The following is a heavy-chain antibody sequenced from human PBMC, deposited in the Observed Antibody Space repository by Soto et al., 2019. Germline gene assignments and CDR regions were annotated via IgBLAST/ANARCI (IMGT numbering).Heavy chain of an antibody. V-gene: IGHV3-23*01. D-gene: IGHD3-22*01. CDR1: GFSFSDYA. CDR2: ISRTGDSA. Sequence: EVHLLESGGALVQPGGSLTLSCAASGFSFSDYAMSWVRQAPGKGLEWVSSISRTGDSAYYADSVKGRFAISRDRSKNRLSLQLNSLRVADTAVYYCAKGPDGSGYYHNWFDSWGQGTLIPVSS. J-gene: IGHJ5*01. CDR3: AKGPDGSGYYHNWFDS.